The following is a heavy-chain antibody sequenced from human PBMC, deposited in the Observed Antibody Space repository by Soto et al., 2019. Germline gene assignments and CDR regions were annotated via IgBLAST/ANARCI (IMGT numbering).Heavy chain of an antibody. V-gene: IGHV3-33*01. D-gene: IGHD6-19*01. CDR3: ARDGAVAGTFFIYWYFDL. CDR2: IWYDGSNK. J-gene: IGHJ2*01. CDR1: GFTFSSYG. Sequence: QVQLVESGGGVVQPGRSLRLSCAASGFTFSSYGMHWVRQAPGKGLEWVAVIWYDGSNKYYADSVKGRFTISRDNSENALYLQMNSLRAEDTAVYYCARDGAVAGTFFIYWYFDLWGRGTLVTVSS.